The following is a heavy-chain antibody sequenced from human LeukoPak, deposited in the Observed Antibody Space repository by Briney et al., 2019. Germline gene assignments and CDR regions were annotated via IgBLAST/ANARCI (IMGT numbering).Heavy chain of an antibody. CDR1: GFTFSSYS. CDR3: ARGPWFGELLC. D-gene: IGHD3-10*01. V-gene: IGHV3-48*01. J-gene: IGHJ4*02. CDR2: ISSSSSTI. Sequence: PGGSLRLSCAASGFTFSSYSMNWVRQAPGKGLEWVSYISSSSSTIYYADSVKGRFTISRDNAKNSLYLQMNSLRAEDTAVYYCARGPWFGELLCWGQGTLVTVSS.